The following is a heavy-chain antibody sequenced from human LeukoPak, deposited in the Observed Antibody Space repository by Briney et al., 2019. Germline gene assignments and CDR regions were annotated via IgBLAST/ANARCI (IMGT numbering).Heavy chain of an antibody. Sequence: ASVKVSCKAFGYTFTSYDINWVRQATGQGLEWMGWMNPNSGNTGYAQKFQGRVTITRNTSISTAYMELSSLRSEDTAVYYCARGQDGSYYGYFDYWGQGTLVTVSS. CDR3: ARGQDGSYYGYFDY. V-gene: IGHV1-8*01. CDR1: GYTFTSYD. CDR2: MNPNSGNT. D-gene: IGHD1-26*01. J-gene: IGHJ4*02.